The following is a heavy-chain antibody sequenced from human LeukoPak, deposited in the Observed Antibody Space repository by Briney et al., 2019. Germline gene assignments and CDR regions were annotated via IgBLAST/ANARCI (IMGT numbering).Heavy chain of an antibody. CDR2: ISYTGTYI. V-gene: IGHV3-21*04. D-gene: IGHD1-26*01. CDR3: VRVRGTYRPIDY. CDR1: AFSLNAYN. J-gene: IGHJ4*02. Sequence: GGSLRLSCAASAFSLNAYNMNWVRQAPGKGLEWVSSISYTGTYIYYADSVKGRFTISRDNAQNPLYLQMNSLRAEDTAIYYCVRVRGTYRPIDYWGQGTLVTVSS.